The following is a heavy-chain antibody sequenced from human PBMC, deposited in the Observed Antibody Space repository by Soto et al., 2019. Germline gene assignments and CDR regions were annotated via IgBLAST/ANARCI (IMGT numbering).Heavy chain of an antibody. CDR1: GFTFSSYA. D-gene: IGHD6-19*01. J-gene: IGHJ4*02. CDR2: ISGSGGST. Sequence: EVQLLESGGGLVQPGGSLRLSCAASGFTFSSYAMSWVRQAPGKGLEWVSAISGSGGSTYYADSVKGRFTISRDNSXXTLYLRMNGLRAADTAVYYCAPWYSSGPMLYYFDYWGQGTLVTVSS. CDR3: APWYSSGPMLYYFDY. V-gene: IGHV3-23*01.